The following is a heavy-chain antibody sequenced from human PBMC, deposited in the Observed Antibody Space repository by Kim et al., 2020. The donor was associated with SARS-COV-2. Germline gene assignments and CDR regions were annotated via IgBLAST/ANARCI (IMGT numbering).Heavy chain of an antibody. CDR1: GFTFSSYS. J-gene: IGHJ3*02. V-gene: IGHV3-48*02. CDR3: ARDTEGGTSSGQIDVFDI. Sequence: GGSLRLSCGGSGFTFSSYSMNWVRQAPGKGLEWVSYISSSSSTIYYADSVKGRFTISRDNAKNSLYLQMNSLRDEDTAVYYCARDTEGGTSSGQIDVFDIWSEGRMVTVSS. D-gene: IGHD3-10*01. CDR2: ISSSSSTI.